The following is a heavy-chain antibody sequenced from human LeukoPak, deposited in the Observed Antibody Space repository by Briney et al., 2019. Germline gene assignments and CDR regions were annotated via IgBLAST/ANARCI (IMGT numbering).Heavy chain of an antibody. D-gene: IGHD4-17*01. Sequence: GASVKVSCKASGGTLSSYAISWVRQAPGQGLEWMGGIIPIFGTANYAQKFQGRVTITTDESTSTAYMELSSLRSEDTAVYYCARDRRPYGDFIFSDYCGQGTLVTVSS. CDR2: IIPIFGTA. CDR1: GGTLSSYA. J-gene: IGHJ4*02. V-gene: IGHV1-69*05. CDR3: ARDRRPYGDFIFSDY.